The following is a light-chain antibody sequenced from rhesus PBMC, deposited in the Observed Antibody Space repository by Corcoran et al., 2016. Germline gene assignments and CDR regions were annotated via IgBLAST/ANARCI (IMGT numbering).Light chain of an antibody. Sequence: DIQMTQSPSSLSASVGDRVTITCRASQGITNDLAWYQQKPGETPKLLIYEESSLQSGIPSRFSGSGSGTDFTLTISSLQSEDFATYYCQHYYTIPFTFGPGTKLDIK. CDR2: EES. CDR1: QGITND. CDR3: QHYYTIPFT. J-gene: IGKJ3*01. V-gene: IGKV1-25*01.